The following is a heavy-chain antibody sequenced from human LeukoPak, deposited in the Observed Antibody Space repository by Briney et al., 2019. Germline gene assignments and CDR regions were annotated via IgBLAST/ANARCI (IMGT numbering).Heavy chain of an antibody. CDR2: INPNSGDT. J-gene: IGHJ4*02. CDR1: GYTFTGYY. CDR3: ARGVGTTLTFDY. V-gene: IGHV1-2*02. Sequence: GASVKVSCKASGYTFTGYYIHWVRQAPGQGLEWMGWINPNSGDTNYAQMSQGRVTMTGDTSISTAYMELSRLRYDDKAVYYCARGVGTTLTFDYWGQGSLITVSS. D-gene: IGHD1-26*01.